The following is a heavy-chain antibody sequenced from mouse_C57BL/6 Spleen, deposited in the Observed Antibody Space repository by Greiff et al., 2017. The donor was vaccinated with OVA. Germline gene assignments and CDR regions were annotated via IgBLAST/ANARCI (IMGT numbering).Heavy chain of an antibody. D-gene: IGHD2-12*01. V-gene: IGHV7-3*01. J-gene: IGHJ4*01. CDR1: GFTFTDYY. CDR3: ARYAYYSHRGAVDY. Sequence: EVKLVESGGGLVQPGGSLSLSCAASGFTFTDYYMSWVRQPPGKALEWLGFIRNKANGYTTEYSASVKGRFTISRDNSQSILYLQMNALRAEDSATYYCARYAYYSHRGAVDYWGQGTSVTVSS. CDR2: IRNKANGYTT.